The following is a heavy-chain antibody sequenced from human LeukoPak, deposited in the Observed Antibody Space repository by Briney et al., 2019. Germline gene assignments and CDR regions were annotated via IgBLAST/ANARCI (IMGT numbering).Heavy chain of an antibody. Sequence: ASVKVSCKASGYPFTSGAFSWVRQAPGQGLEWMGWINPNSGGTNYAQKFQGWVTMTRDTSISTAYMELSRLRSDDTAVYYCARARDILTGYYPLNQWGYYFDYWGQGTLVTVSS. CDR3: ARARDILTGYYPLNQWGYYFDY. CDR1: GYPFTSGA. CDR2: INPNSGGT. J-gene: IGHJ4*02. D-gene: IGHD3-9*01. V-gene: IGHV1-2*04.